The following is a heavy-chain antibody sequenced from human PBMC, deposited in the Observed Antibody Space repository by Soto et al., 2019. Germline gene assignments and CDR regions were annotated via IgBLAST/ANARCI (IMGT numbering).Heavy chain of an antibody. J-gene: IGHJ3*02. CDR2: IRTDSQNT. Sequence: QVYLMHSGTEVKKPGASVKVSCKASGYSFTTYGISWVRQAPGQGLEWMGWIRTDSQNTNYPQKLQGRVTLTTDTSTRTAYMELRSLRFDDTAVYYCVRDVNHAFDIWGQGTRVIVS. CDR1: GYSFTTYG. CDR3: VRDVNHAFDI. V-gene: IGHV1-18*01.